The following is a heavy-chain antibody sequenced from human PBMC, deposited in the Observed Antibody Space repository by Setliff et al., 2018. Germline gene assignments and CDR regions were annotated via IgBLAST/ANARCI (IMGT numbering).Heavy chain of an antibody. D-gene: IGHD3-16*01. CDR1: GMSITSYY. V-gene: IGHV4-59*01. Sequence: NPSETLSLTCSVSGMSITSYYWSWIRQSPGRGLEWIGYIYYTGSTTYSPSLKSRVTISPDTSKNQFHLTVNSVTAADTAVYYCARALRSPLGGTAFVPIHFDPWGQGILVTVSS. CDR2: IYYTGST. J-gene: IGHJ5*02. CDR3: ARALRSPLGGTAFVPIHFDP.